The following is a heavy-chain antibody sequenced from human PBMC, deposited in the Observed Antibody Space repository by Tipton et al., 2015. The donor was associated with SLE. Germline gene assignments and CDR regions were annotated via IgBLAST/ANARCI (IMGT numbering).Heavy chain of an antibody. J-gene: IGHJ4*02. CDR1: GGSFSGYY. V-gene: IGHV4-34*01. Sequence: TLSLTCAVYGGSFSGYYWSWIRQPPGKGLEWIGEINHSGSTNYNPSLKSRVTISVDTSKNQFSLKLSSVTAADTAVYYCARAGLEANSFDYWGQGTLVTVSS. D-gene: IGHD4/OR15-4a*01. CDR2: INHSGST. CDR3: ARAGLEANSFDY.